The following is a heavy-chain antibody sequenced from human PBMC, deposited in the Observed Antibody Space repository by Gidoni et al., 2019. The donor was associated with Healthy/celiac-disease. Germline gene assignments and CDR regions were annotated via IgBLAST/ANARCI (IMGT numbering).Heavy chain of an antibody. CDR2: ISGSGGST. CDR1: GFTFRSYA. CDR3: AKDPDYYDSSVPVVDY. J-gene: IGHJ4*02. Sequence: EVQLLESGGGLVQPGGSLRLTCSAFGFTFRSYAISWVSQAPGQGLEWVSAISGSGGSTYYADSVKGRFTISRDNSKNTLYLQMNSLRAEDTAVYYCAKDPDYYDSSVPVVDYWGQGTLVTVSS. D-gene: IGHD3-22*01. V-gene: IGHV3-23*01.